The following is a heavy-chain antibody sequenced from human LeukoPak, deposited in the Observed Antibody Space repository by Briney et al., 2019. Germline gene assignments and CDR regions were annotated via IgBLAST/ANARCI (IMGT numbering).Heavy chain of an antibody. J-gene: IGHJ4*02. D-gene: IGHD1-26*01. Sequence: PSETLSLTCTVSGGSINSYYWSWIRQPPGKGLEWIGYIYYSGSTNYNPSLKSRVTISIDTSKNQFSLKLSSVTAADTAVYYCARVALCPWELPDYWGQGTLVTVSS. CDR2: IYYSGST. V-gene: IGHV4-59*01. CDR3: ARVALCPWELPDY. CDR1: GGSINSYY.